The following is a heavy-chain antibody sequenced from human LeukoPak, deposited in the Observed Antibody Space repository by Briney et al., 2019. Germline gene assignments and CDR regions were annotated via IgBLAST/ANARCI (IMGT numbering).Heavy chain of an antibody. CDR2: INPNSGGT. Sequence: ASVTVSCKASGYTCTGYYMHWVRQAPGQGLEWMGWINPNSGGTNYAQKFQGRVTMTRDTSISTAYMELSRLRSDDTAVYYCAREVITGTTVDFDYWGQGTLVTVSS. V-gene: IGHV1-2*02. CDR1: GYTCTGYY. CDR3: AREVITGTTVDFDY. J-gene: IGHJ4*02. D-gene: IGHD1-7*01.